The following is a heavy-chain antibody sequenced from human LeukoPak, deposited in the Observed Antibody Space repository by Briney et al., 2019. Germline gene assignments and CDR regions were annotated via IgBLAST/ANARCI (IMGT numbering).Heavy chain of an antibody. J-gene: IGHJ4*02. V-gene: IGHV3-7*05. CDR1: GFTFSSYW. CDR3: ARDQRYCSSSSCPWEPFDY. Sequence: GGSLRLSCAASGFTFSSYWMSWVRQAPGKGLEWVANIKQDGSEKYYVDSVKGRFTISRDNAKNSLYLQMNSLRAEDTAVYYCARDQRYCSSSSCPWEPFDYWGQGALVTVSS. CDR2: IKQDGSEK. D-gene: IGHD2-2*01.